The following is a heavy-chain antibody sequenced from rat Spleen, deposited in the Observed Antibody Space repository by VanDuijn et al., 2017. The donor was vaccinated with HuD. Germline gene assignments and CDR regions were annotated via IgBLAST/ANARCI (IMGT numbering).Heavy chain of an antibody. CDR2: ISYDGSST. CDR1: GFTFSDYN. CDR3: ARHGVGAWYFDY. V-gene: IGHV5-7*01. Sequence: EVQLVESGGGLVQPGRSLKLSCAASGFTFSDYNMAWVRQAPTKGLEWVATISYDGSSTYYRDSVKGRFTISRDNAESMLYLQMNSLRSQDTAIYYCARHGVGAWYFDYCGQGVMVTVSS. J-gene: IGHJ2*01. D-gene: IGHD5-1*01.